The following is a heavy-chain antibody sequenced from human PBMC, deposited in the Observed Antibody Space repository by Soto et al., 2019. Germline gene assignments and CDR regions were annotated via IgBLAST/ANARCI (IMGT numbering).Heavy chain of an antibody. CDR2: ISPYNGKT. D-gene: IGHD3-16*02. CDR1: GYTFTTHG. J-gene: IGHJ4*02. Sequence: ASVKVSCKASGYTFTTHGISWVRQAPGQGLEWMGWISPYNGKTTYAQKVQGRVTMTTDTSTSTAYMELRGLRSDDTAVYYCARVDDYVWWSFRPWGQGTQVTVSS. V-gene: IGHV1-18*04. CDR3: ARVDDYVWWSFRP.